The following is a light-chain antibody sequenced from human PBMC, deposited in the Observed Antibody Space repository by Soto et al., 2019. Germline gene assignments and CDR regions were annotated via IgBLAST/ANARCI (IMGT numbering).Light chain of an antibody. Sequence: QSALTQPASVSGSPGQSITISCTGTSSDVGAYNYVSWYQHHPGKAPKLMISDVSHRPSGVSNRFSGSKSGNTASLTISGLQAEDEADYYCSSYTTSSTLVFGGGTKLTVL. J-gene: IGLJ2*01. V-gene: IGLV2-14*01. CDR2: DVS. CDR3: SSYTTSSTLV. CDR1: SSDVGAYNY.